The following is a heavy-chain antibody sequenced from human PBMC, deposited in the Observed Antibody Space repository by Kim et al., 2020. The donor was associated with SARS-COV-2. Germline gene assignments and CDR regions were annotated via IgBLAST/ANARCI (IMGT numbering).Heavy chain of an antibody. CDR3: ARRVAGAFDY. V-gene: IGHV4-39*01. J-gene: IGHJ4*02. CDR2: IYYSGST. Sequence: SETLSLTCTVSGGSISSSSYYWGWIRQPPGKGLEWIGSIYYSGSTYYNPSLKSRVTISVDTSKNQFSLKLSSVTAADTAVYYCARRVAGAFDYWGQGTLVTVSS. CDR1: GGSISSSSYY.